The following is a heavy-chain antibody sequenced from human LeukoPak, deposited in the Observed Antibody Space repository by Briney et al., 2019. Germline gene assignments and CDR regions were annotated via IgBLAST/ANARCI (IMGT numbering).Heavy chain of an antibody. Sequence: GASVKVSCKASGYTFTSYGISWVRQAPGQGLEWMGWISAYNGNTNYAQKLQGRVTITTDTSTSTAYMELRSLRSDDTAVYYCARVVMYSSLSWFDPWGQGTLVTVSS. CDR2: ISAYNGNT. J-gene: IGHJ5*02. CDR3: ARVVMYSSLSWFDP. CDR1: GYTFTSYG. D-gene: IGHD6-13*01. V-gene: IGHV1-18*01.